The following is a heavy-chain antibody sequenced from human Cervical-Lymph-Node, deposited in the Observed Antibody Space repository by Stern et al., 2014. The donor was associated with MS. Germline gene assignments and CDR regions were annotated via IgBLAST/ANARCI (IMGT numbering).Heavy chain of an antibody. CDR1: GYTFTNYY. D-gene: IGHD3-9*01. V-gene: IGHV1-46*01. CDR3: ARLRGFNVLTGYLDY. J-gene: IGHJ4*02. Sequence: VQLVESGAEVKKPGASVKISCKASGYTFTNYYMHWVRQAPGQGLEWMGVINHSGDSTSYDHKLERRVTITRNTSTSTVNMELSSLTSGYTAVYYCARLRGFNVLTGYLDYWGQGTLVTVSS. CDR2: INHSGDST.